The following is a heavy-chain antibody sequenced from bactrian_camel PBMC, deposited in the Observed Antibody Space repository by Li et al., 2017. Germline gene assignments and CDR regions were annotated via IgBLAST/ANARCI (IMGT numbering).Heavy chain of an antibody. Sequence: VQLVESGGGSVKAGETLTLSCTKNRFTFDDSDMSWYRQIPGNECELVSTISSDGSTYYADSVKGRFTISKDSAENTLYLQMNSLKPEDTAMYYCAAEASYSGDLFGFWGQGTQVTVS. V-gene: IGHV3S55*01. CDR3: AAEASYSGDLFGF. CDR1: RFTFDDSD. CDR2: ISSDGST. J-gene: IGHJ6*01. D-gene: IGHD2*01.